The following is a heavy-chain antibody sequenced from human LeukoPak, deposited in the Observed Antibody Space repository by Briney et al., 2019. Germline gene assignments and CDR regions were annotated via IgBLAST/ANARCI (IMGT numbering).Heavy chain of an antibody. V-gene: IGHV1-8*01. Sequence: GASEKVSCKASGYTFTSYDINWVRLATGQGLEWMGWMNPNSGNTGYAQKFQGRVTMTRNTSISTAYMELSSLRSDDTAVYYCARDHSGSAAKGQHWGQGTLVTVSS. J-gene: IGHJ1*01. CDR3: ARDHSGSAAKGQH. D-gene: IGHD1-26*01. CDR1: GYTFTSYD. CDR2: MNPNSGNT.